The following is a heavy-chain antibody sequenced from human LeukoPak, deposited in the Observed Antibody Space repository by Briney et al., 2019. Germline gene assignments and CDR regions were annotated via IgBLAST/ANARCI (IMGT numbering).Heavy chain of an antibody. D-gene: IGHD3-22*01. CDR1: GFTFRSYA. V-gene: IGHV3-30-3*01. J-gene: IGHJ4*02. CDR2: ISYDGNNK. Sequence: SGGSLRLSCAASGFTFRSYAMHWVRQAPGKGLEWVAVISYDGNNKYYADSVKGRFTISRDNSKNTLCMQMNSLRAEDTAVYYCARDSGDYYDSSGYYLIWGQGTLVTVSS. CDR3: ARDSGDYYDSSGYYLI.